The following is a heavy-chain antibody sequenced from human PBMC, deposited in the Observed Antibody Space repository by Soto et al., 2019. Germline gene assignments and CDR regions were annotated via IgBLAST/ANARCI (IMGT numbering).Heavy chain of an antibody. CDR2: ISGTGYST. CDR3: AKVSHKNLVLWYFDS. D-gene: IGHD6-6*01. CDR1: GFTFSSYG. Sequence: EVQLLESGGGLVQPGGSLRLSCAASGFTFSSYGMIWVRQGPGKGLEWASGISGTGYSTNYADSVKGRFTISRDNSKNTLYLHMNSLRAEDTAVYYCAKVSHKNLVLWYFDSWGQGTLVPVSS. J-gene: IGHJ4*02. V-gene: IGHV3-23*01.